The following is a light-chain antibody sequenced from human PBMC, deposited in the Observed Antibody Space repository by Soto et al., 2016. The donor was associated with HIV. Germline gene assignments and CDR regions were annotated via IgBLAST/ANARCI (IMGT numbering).Light chain of an antibody. CDR2: KAS. CDR3: QQYKSYAT. J-gene: IGKJ1*01. Sequence: DIQMTQSPSAPSAFVGDRVTITCRASQSISGWLAWYQRKPGKAPNLLIYKASSLVSGVPSRFSGSGSGTEFTLTISSLQPDDFATYYCQQYKSYATFGLGTKVEIK. V-gene: IGKV1-5*03. CDR1: QSISGW.